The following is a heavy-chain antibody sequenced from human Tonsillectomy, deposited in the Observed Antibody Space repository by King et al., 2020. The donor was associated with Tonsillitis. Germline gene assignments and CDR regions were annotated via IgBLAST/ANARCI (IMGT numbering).Heavy chain of an antibody. Sequence: LQLQESGPGLVKPSETLSLTCIVSGGSISDTSYHWGWLRQPPGKGLEWIGSIYYIGKTYYNSSLKSRVTILVDTSKNQFSLKLSSVTAADTAVYYCARDPGYSRGFDPWGQGTLVTVSS. CDR3: ARDPGYSRGFDP. CDR1: GGSISDTSYH. V-gene: IGHV4-39*02. D-gene: IGHD3-22*01. CDR2: IYYIGKT. J-gene: IGHJ5*02.